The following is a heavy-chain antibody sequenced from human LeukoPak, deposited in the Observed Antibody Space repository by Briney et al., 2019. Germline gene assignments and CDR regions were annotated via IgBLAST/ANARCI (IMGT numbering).Heavy chain of an antibody. V-gene: IGHV3-33*01. Sequence: PGTSLRLSCAASGFTFSSYGMHWVRQAPGKGLEWVAVIWYDGSNKYYADSVKGRFTISRDNSKNTLYLQMNSLRAEDTAVYYCARESAAAGTDYWGQGTLVTVSS. CDR2: IWYDGSNK. J-gene: IGHJ4*02. CDR1: GFTFSSYG. CDR3: ARESAAAGTDY. D-gene: IGHD6-13*01.